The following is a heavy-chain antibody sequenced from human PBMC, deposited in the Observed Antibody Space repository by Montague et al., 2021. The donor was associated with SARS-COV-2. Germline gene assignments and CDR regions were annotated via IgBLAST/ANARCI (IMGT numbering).Heavy chain of an antibody. CDR2: IYYSGST. CDR3: PRPVSYYAILSSSTNWFDP. Sequence: SETLSLTCTVSGGSISSSSYYWGWSRQPPGKGLEWIGSIYYSGSTYYNSSLKRRVTTAVDTSKNQFSLKLSSVTAADTAVYYCPRPVSYYAILSSSTNWFDPWGQGTLVTVSS. CDR1: GGSISSSSYY. J-gene: IGHJ5*02. V-gene: IGHV4-39*01. D-gene: IGHD3-9*01.